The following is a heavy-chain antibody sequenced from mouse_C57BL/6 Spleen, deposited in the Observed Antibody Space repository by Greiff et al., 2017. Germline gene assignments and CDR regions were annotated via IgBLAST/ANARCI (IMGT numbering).Heavy chain of an antibody. CDR1: GYTFTEYT. CDR2: FYPGSGSI. Sequence: VQVVESGAELVKPGASVKLSCKASGYTFTEYTIHWVKQRSGQGLEWIGWFYPGSGSIKYNEKFKDKATLTADKSSSTVYMELSRLTSEDSAVYFCARHEDHYDYDSWFAYWGQGTLVTVSA. D-gene: IGHD2-4*01. CDR3: ARHEDHYDYDSWFAY. J-gene: IGHJ3*01. V-gene: IGHV1-62-2*01.